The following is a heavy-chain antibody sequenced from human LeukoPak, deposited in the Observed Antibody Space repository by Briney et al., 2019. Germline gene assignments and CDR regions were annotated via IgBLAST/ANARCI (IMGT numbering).Heavy chain of an antibody. CDR1: GASISSYY. CDR2: ITYSGST. V-gene: IGHV4-59*12. D-gene: IGHD6-13*01. CDR3: ARGYSSRIDY. Sequence: PSETLSLTCSVSGASISSYYWSWTRHPPAQGLEWIGYITYSGSTNYNPSLKSRVTMSVDTSKNQFSLKLSSVTAADTAVYYCARGYSSRIDYWGQGTLVTVSS. J-gene: IGHJ4*02.